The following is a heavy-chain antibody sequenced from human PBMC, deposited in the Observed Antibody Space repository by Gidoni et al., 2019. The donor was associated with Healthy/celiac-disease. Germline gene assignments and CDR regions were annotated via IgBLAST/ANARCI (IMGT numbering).Heavy chain of an antibody. Sequence: QVQLVQSGAEVKKPGASVKVSCQASGYPFTGSSMHWVLQAPGQGLEWMGWINPNSGGTNYEQKFQGWVTRTRDTSSSTAYMELSRLRSDDTAVYYCARDSSPSFGDRLVLNNWFDPWGQGTLVTVSS. CDR3: ARDSSPSFGDRLVLNNWFDP. D-gene: IGHD6-19*01. J-gene: IGHJ5*02. CDR1: GYPFTGSS. CDR2: INPNSGGT. V-gene: IGHV1-2*04.